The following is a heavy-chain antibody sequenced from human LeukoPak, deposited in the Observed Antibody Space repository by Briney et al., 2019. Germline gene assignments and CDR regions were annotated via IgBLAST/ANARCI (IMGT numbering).Heavy chain of an antibody. D-gene: IGHD6-6*01. CDR1: GGSISSGGYY. CDR2: IYYSGST. V-gene: IGHV4-31*03. J-gene: IGHJ4*02. Sequence: PSETLSLTCTVSGGSISSGGYYWSWIRQHPGKGLEWIGYIYYSGSTYYNPSLKSRVTISVDTSKNQFSLKLSSVTAADTAVYYCAGMVGSGVYVYFDYWGQGTLVTVSS. CDR3: AGMVGSGVYVYFDY.